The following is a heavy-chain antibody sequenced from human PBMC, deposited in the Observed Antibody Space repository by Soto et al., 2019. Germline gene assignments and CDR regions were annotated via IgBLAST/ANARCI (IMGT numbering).Heavy chain of an antibody. D-gene: IGHD5-18*01. V-gene: IGHV4-34*01. Sequence: PSETLSLTCAVYGGSFSGYYWSWIRQPPGKGLEWIGEINHSGSTNYNPSLKSRVTISVDTSKNQFSLKLSSVTAADTAVYYCARGARWGMVRGGYSYFYYWGQGTLVTVSS. CDR1: GGSFSGYY. CDR3: ARGARWGMVRGGYSYFYY. J-gene: IGHJ4*02. CDR2: INHSGST.